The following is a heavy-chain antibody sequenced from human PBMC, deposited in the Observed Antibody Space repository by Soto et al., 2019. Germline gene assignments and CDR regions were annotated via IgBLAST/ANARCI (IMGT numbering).Heavy chain of an antibody. Sequence: GGSLRLSCAASGFTFSSYAMSWVRQAPGKGLEWVSAISGSGGSTYYADSVKGRFTISRDNSKNTLYLQMNSLRAEDTAVYYCANAKLYDYIWGSPGYYFDYWGQGTLVTVSS. CDR1: GFTFSSYA. CDR2: ISGSGGST. J-gene: IGHJ4*02. CDR3: ANAKLYDYIWGSPGYYFDY. D-gene: IGHD3-16*01. V-gene: IGHV3-23*01.